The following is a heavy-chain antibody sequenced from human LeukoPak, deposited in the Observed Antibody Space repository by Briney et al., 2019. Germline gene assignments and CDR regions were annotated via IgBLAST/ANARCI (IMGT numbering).Heavy chain of an antibody. V-gene: IGHV3-30-3*01. CDR1: GFTFSSYT. J-gene: IGHJ6*02. CDR3: AKGDYSGNIFYGMDV. Sequence: GGSLRLSCAASGFTFSSYTMHWVRQAPGKGLEWVAVISYDGSNKYYADSVKGRFTISRDNSKSTLFLQMNSPSAEDTAVYYCAKGDYSGNIFYGMDVWGQGTTVTVSS. CDR2: ISYDGSNK. D-gene: IGHD4-23*01.